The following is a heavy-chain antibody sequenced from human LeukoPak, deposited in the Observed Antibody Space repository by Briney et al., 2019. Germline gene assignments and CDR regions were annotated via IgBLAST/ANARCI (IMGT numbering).Heavy chain of an antibody. CDR3: ARGLAYCGGDCYSEGNGWFDP. J-gene: IGHJ5*02. V-gene: IGHV4-4*07. Sequence: PSETLSLTCTVSGASISSYYWSWIRQPAGKGLEWIGRLYPSGSTYYNPSLKSRVTMSIDTSKNQFSLKLSSVTAADTAVYYCARGLAYCGGDCYSEGNGWFDPWGQGTLVTVSS. CDR2: LYPSGST. CDR1: GASISSYY. D-gene: IGHD2-21*02.